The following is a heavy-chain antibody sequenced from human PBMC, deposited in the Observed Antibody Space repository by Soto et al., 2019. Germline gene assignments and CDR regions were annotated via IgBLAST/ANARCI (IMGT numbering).Heavy chain of an antibody. CDR2: IYYSGST. J-gene: IGHJ6*02. D-gene: IGHD6-19*01. CDR3: ARDRIAVAGDYYYGMDV. Sequence: SETLSLTCTVSGGSISSYYWSWIRQPPGKGLEWIGYIYYSGSTNYNPSLKSRVTISVDTSKNQFSLKLSSVTAADTAVYYCARDRIAVAGDYYYGMDVWGQGTTGTVSS. CDR1: GGSISSYY. V-gene: IGHV4-59*01.